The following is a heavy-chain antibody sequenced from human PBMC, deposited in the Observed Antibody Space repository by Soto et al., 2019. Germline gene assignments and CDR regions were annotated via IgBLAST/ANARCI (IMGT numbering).Heavy chain of an antibody. Sequence: GGSLRLSCAASGFTFSSYAMSWVRQAPGKGLEWVSAISGSGGSTYYADSVKGRFTISRDNSKNTLYLQMNSLGAEDTAVYYCAARGYGMATIIEDYWGQGTRVTVSS. D-gene: IGHD5-12*01. CDR3: AARGYGMATIIEDY. V-gene: IGHV3-23*01. CDR1: GFTFSSYA. J-gene: IGHJ4*02. CDR2: ISGSGGST.